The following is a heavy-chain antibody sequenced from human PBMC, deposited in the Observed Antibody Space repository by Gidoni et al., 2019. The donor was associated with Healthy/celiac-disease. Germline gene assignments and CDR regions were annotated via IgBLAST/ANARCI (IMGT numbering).Heavy chain of an antibody. Sequence: EVQLVASGGGLVQPGGSLRLSCEASGFTFSGCCVSWVHQAQGNGLEWVANIKQDGSEKYYVDSVKCRFTISRDNAKNSLYLQMNSLRAEDTAVYYCARDRGIAAAGTISWYFDLWGRGTLVTVSS. V-gene: IGHV3-7*04. J-gene: IGHJ2*01. CDR2: IKQDGSEK. D-gene: IGHD6-13*01. CDR3: ARDRGIAAAGTISWYFDL. CDR1: GFTFSGCC.